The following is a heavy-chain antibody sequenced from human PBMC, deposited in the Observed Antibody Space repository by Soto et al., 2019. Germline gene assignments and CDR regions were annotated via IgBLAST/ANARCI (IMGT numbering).Heavy chain of an antibody. V-gene: IGHV3-23*01. Sequence: GGSLRLSCAASGFTFSTYAMSWVRQAPGKGLEWVSAISGSGDSTYSADSVRGRFTISKDNSINTLYLQMNNLGNEDTAVYYCAHPRGYGVFDAYDIWGQGTMVTVSS. D-gene: IGHD4-17*01. CDR2: ISGSGDST. CDR3: AHPRGYGVFDAYDI. CDR1: GFTFSTYA. J-gene: IGHJ3*02.